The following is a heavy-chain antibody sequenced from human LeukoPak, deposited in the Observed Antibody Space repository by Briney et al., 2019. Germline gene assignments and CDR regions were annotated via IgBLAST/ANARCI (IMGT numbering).Heavy chain of an antibody. V-gene: IGHV1-69*05. CDR3: ARGAIAAAGSLVDY. CDR1: GGTFSSYA. D-gene: IGHD6-13*01. Sequence: GASVKVSCKASGGTFSSYAISWVRQAPGQGLEWMGGIIPIFGTANYAQKFQGRVTITTDESTSTAYMELSSLRSEDTAVYYCARGAIAAAGSLVDYWGQGTLVTVSS. J-gene: IGHJ4*02. CDR2: IIPIFGTA.